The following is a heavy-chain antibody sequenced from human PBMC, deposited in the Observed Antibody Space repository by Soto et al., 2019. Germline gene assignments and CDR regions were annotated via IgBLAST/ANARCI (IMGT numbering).Heavy chain of an antibody. CDR2: IYYSGST. CDR1: GGSISSGDYY. J-gene: IGHJ2*01. V-gene: IGHV4-30-4*01. CDR3: ARDSRMGRNYWYVDL. Sequence: SETLSLTCTVSGGSISSGDYYWSWIRQPPGKGLEWIGYIYYSGSTYYNPSLKSRVTISVDTSKNQFSLKLSSVAAADTAVYYCARDSRMGRNYWYVDLWGRGTLVTVSS. D-gene: IGHD2-15*01.